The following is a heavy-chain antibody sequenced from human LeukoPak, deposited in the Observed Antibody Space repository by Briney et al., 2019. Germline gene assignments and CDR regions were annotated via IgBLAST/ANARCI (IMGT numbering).Heavy chain of an antibody. V-gene: IGHV1-69*06. CDR1: GGTFSSYA. J-gene: IGHJ6*03. CDR2: IIPIFGTA. Sequence: SVKVSCKASGGTFSSYAISWVRQAPGQGLEWMGGIIPIFGTANYAQKFQGRVTITADKSTSTVYMELSSLRSEDTAVYYCARSSGRSPNRDYMDVWGKGTTVTISS. D-gene: IGHD1-14*01. CDR3: ARSSGRSPNRDYMDV.